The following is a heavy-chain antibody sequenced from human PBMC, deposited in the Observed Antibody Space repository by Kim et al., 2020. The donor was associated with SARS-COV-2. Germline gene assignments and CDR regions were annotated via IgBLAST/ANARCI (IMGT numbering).Heavy chain of an antibody. CDR2: AKSNTYGGTS. J-gene: IGHJ4*01. Sequence: GGSLRFSCTTSGFSFRDYDMRWVRQAPGKGLEGVGFAKSNTYGGTSEYAASVKGRVTSSRDDSKSIAYLQMDSLKAEDTGLDYCSRGGRYSSSYYPCFD. D-gene: IGHD5-18*01. V-gene: IGHV3-49*04. CDR3: SRGGRYSSSYYPCFD. CDR1: GFSFRDYD.